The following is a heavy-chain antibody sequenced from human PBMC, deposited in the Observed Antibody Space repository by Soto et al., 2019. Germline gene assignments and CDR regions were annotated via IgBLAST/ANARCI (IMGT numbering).Heavy chain of an antibody. Sequence: PSETLSLTCTVSGGSVSSGSYYWSWIRQPPGKGLEWIGYIYYSGSTNYNPSLKSRVTISVDTSKNQFSLKLSSVTAADTAVYYCAREEVASAFDIWGQGTMVTVSS. CDR1: GGSVSSGSYY. V-gene: IGHV4-61*01. CDR3: AREEVASAFDI. J-gene: IGHJ3*02. CDR2: IYYSGST.